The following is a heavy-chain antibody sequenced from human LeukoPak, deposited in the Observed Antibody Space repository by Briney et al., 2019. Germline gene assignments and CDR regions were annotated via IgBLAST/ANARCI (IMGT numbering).Heavy chain of an antibody. J-gene: IGHJ4*02. Sequence: PSETLSLTCTVSGGSIGTYYWSWIRQPAGKGLEWIGRIYASGNTKYNPSLKSRVTISVDTSKNQFSLKLTSLTAADTAIYYCARDSGRRGYPEYSFDYWGQGTLVTVSS. V-gene: IGHV4-4*07. CDR1: GGSIGTYY. D-gene: IGHD3-10*01. CDR3: ARDSGRRGYPEYSFDY. CDR2: IYASGNT.